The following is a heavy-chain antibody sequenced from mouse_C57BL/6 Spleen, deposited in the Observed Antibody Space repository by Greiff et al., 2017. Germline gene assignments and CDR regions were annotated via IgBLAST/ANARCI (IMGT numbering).Heavy chain of an antibody. Sequence: VQLQQSGAELVRPGTSVKVSCKASGYAFTNYLIEWVKQRPGQGLEWIGVINPGSGGTNYNEKFKGKATLTAAKSSSTAYMQLSSLTSEDSAVYFCARGRLGRDYFDYWGQGTTLTVSS. CDR2: INPGSGGT. J-gene: IGHJ2*01. V-gene: IGHV1-54*01. CDR3: ARGRLGRDYFDY. CDR1: GYAFTNYL. D-gene: IGHD4-1*01.